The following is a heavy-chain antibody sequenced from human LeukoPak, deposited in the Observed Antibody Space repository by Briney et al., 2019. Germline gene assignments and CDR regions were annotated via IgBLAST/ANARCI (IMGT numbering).Heavy chain of an antibody. J-gene: IGHJ6*02. V-gene: IGHV4-4*07. CDR2: IYTSGST. Sequence: SETLSLTCTVSGGSISSYYWSWIRQPAGKGLEWIGRIYTSGSTNYNPSLKSRVTMSVDTSKNQFSLKLSSVTAADTAVYYCAREGDKGNSSGWYLWYYYYGMDVWGQGTTVTVSS. CDR3: AREGDKGNSSGWYLWYYYYGMDV. D-gene: IGHD6-19*01. CDR1: GGSISSYY.